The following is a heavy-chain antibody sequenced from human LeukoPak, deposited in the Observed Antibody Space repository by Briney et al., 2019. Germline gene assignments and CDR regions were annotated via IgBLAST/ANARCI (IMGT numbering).Heavy chain of an antibody. D-gene: IGHD1-26*01. CDR3: ARVVGDYFDY. Sequence: PSQTLSLTCTVSGGSISSGGYYWSWIRQHPGKGPEWIGYIHHGGSTYYNPSLKSRVSISVDTSMNQFSLNLTSVTAADTAIYFCARVVGDYFDYWGQRTLVTISS. CDR2: IHHGGST. V-gene: IGHV4-31*03. J-gene: IGHJ4*02. CDR1: GGSISSGGYY.